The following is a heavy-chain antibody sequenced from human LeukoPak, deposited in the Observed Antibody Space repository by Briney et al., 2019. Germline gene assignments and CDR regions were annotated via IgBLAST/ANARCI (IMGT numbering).Heavy chain of an antibody. J-gene: IGHJ4*02. CDR1: GFTFSNYG. D-gene: IGHD6-13*01. V-gene: IGHV3-33*01. CDR2: IWYDGSNK. Sequence: GRSLRLSCAASGFTFSNYGMHWVRQAPGKGLEWVAVIWYDGSNKFYADSVKGRFTISRDNSKNTLYLQMNSLRADDTAVYYCARDEAAANLDYCGRGPVVTV. CDR3: ARDEAAANLDY.